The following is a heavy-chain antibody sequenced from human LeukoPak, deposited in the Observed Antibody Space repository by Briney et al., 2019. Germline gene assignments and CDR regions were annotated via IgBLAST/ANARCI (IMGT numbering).Heavy chain of an antibody. Sequence: GGSLRLSCAASGFTFSTYLIHWVRQAPGKGLVWVSRITGDGTNTLYADSVQGRFTISRDNSKNALYLQMNSLRAEDTAVYYCARDTGSMAARFFDNWGQGTLVTVSS. CDR1: GFTFSTYL. V-gene: IGHV3-74*01. CDR3: ARDTGSMAARFFDN. J-gene: IGHJ4*02. CDR2: ITGDGTNT. D-gene: IGHD2-8*02.